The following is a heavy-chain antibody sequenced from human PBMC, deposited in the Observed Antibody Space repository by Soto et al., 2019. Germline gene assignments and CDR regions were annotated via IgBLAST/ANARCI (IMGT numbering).Heavy chain of an antibody. J-gene: IGHJ4*02. CDR2: ISYDGSNK. Sequence: GGSLRLSCAASGFTFSSYGMHWVRQAPGKGLEWVAVISYDGSNKYYADSVKGRFTISRDNSKNTLYPQMNSLRAEDTAVYYCAKGDRYCDYWGKVTLVTVSS. V-gene: IGHV3-30*18. D-gene: IGHD2-21*02. CDR1: GFTFSSYG. CDR3: AKGDRYCDY.